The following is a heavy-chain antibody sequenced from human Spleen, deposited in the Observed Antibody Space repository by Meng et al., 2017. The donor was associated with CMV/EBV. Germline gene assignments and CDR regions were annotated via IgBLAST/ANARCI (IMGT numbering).Heavy chain of an antibody. CDR1: GFTLRSYW. V-gene: IGHV3-74*03. CDR3: ARDRLSPYYDSGSGAQATTHGVDV. CDR2: ISSDGSST. J-gene: IGHJ6*02. D-gene: IGHD3-3*01. Sequence: GGSLRLSCAASGFTLRSYWMHWVRQVPGKGLVWVSRISSDGSSTTYADSVKGRFTISRDNTKNTVHLQMNSLRVEDMAMYYCARDRLSPYYDSGSGAQATTHGVDVWGQGTTVTVSS.